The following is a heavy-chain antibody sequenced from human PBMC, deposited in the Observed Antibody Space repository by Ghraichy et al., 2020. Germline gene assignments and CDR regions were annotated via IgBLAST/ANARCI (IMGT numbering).Heavy chain of an antibody. CDR1: GFTFSDHY. CDR3: ARADHIAAPYDAFDI. D-gene: IGHD6-13*01. Sequence: GGSLRLSCAASGFTFSDHYMDWVRQAPGKGLEWVGRTRNKANSYTTEYAASVKGRFTISRDDSKNSLYLQMNSLKTEDTAVYYCARADHIAAPYDAFDIWGQGTMVTVSS. CDR2: TRNKANSYTT. V-gene: IGHV3-72*01. J-gene: IGHJ3*02.